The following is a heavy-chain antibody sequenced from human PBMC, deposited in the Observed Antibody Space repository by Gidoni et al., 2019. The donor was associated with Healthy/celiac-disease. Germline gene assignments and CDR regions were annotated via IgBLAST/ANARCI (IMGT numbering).Heavy chain of an antibody. V-gene: IGHV3-15*01. J-gene: IGHJ4*02. D-gene: IGHD6-19*01. CDR2: IKSKTDGGTT. CDR1: GFTFSNAW. Sequence: EVQLVESGGGLVKPGGSLRLSCAASGFTFSNAWMSWVRQAPGKGLEWVGRIKSKTDGGTTDYAAPVKGRFTISRDDSKNTLYLQMNSLKTEDTAVYYCTTVIAVAGHHGISDYWGQGTLVTVSS. CDR3: TTVIAVAGHHGISDY.